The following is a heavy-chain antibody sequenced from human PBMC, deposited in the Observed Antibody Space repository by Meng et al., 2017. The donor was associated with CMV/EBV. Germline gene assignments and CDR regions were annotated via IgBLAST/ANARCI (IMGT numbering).Heavy chain of an antibody. V-gene: IGHV3-7*01. CDR3: AREEDYYGMDV. CDR1: GFTFSSYW. J-gene: IGHJ6*02. CDR2: IKQDGSEK. Sequence: GESLKISCAASGFTFSSYWMSWVRQAPGKGLEWVANIKQDGSEKYYVDSVKGRFTISRDNAKNSLYLQMNSLRAEDTAVYYCAREEDYYGMDVWDQGTTVTVSS.